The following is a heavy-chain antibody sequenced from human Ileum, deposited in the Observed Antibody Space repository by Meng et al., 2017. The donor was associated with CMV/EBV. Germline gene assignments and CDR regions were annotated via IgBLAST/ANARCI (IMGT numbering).Heavy chain of an antibody. J-gene: IGHJ5*02. CDR1: GGTFSSYA. V-gene: IGHV1-69*10. D-gene: IGHD2-21*01. Sequence: SVKVSCKASGGTFSSYAISWVRQAPGQGLEWMGGIIPMFNLPNYAQKFQGRVTITADKSTSTAYMELSSLRSEDTAVYYCAKDKGDCGGDCYLDYNWFDPWGHGNLVTVSS. CDR3: AKDKGDCGGDCYLDYNWFDP. CDR2: IIPMFNLP.